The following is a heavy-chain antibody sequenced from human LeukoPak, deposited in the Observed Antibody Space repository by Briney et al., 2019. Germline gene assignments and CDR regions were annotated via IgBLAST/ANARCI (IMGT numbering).Heavy chain of an antibody. D-gene: IGHD6-19*01. Sequence: PGGSLRLSCAASGFTFSSYEMNWVHQAPGKGLEWVSYIGSGGSSIYYADSVKGRFTISRDNAKNSVHLQMNSLRAEDTAIYYCARAIAVAGPYYFDYWGQGTLVTVSS. CDR3: ARAIAVAGPYYFDY. V-gene: IGHV3-48*03. CDR1: GFTFSSYE. J-gene: IGHJ4*02. CDR2: IGSGGSSI.